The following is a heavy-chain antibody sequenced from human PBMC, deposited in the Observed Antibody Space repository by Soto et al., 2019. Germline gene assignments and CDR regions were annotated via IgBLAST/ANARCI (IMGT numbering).Heavy chain of an antibody. CDR3: ARTLDQTPRRYYNYYCMDV. CDR2: IKQDGSEK. CDR1: GFTFSNYL. J-gene: IGHJ6*03. Sequence: GGSLRLSCAASGFTFSNYLMSWARQAPGKGLEWVANIKQDGSEKYYVDSVKGRFTVSRDNADNSLYLQMNSLRAEDTAVYYWARTLDQTPRRYYNYYCMDVWGKGPRSPSP. D-gene: IGHD2-15*01. V-gene: IGHV3-7*01.